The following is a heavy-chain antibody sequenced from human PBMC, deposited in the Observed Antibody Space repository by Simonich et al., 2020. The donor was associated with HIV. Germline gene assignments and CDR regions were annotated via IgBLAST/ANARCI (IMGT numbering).Heavy chain of an antibody. V-gene: IGHV4-34*01. CDR2: INHSGST. CDR3: ARGFYQRLYYFDC. CDR1: GGSFSGYY. J-gene: IGHJ4*02. D-gene: IGHD2-2*01. Sequence: QVQLQQWGAGLLKPSETLSLTCAVYGGSFSGYYWSWIRQPPGKGLEWIGEINHSGSTNYNPSLKSRVTISVDTSKNQFSLKLSSVTAADTAVYYCARGFYQRLYYFDCWGQGTLVTVSS.